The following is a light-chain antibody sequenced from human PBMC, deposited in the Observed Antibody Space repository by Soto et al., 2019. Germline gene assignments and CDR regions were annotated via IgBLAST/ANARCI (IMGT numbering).Light chain of an antibody. Sequence: QSALTQPASVSGSPGQSITISCTGTSSDVGSYNFVSWYQQHPGKAPKLMIYEGSKRPSGVSNRFSGSKSGNTASLTISGLQAEDEADYYCCSYAGSSTYVVFGGGTKLTVL. CDR3: CSYAGSSTYVV. J-gene: IGLJ2*01. V-gene: IGLV2-23*01. CDR2: EGS. CDR1: SSDVGSYNF.